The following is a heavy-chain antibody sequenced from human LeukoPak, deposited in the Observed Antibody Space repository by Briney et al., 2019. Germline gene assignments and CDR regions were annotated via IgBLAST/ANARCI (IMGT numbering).Heavy chain of an antibody. CDR2: ISSSSSYI. Sequence: GGSLTLSCAASGFTFSSYSMNWVRHPPGKGLERVSSISSSSSYIYYADLVKGRFTISRDNAKSSLYLQMNGVKAEDTAVYYCARSLIRREYYFDYWGQGTLVTVSS. V-gene: IGHV3-21*01. D-gene: IGHD3-10*01. J-gene: IGHJ4*02. CDR3: ARSLIRREYYFDY. CDR1: GFTFSSYS.